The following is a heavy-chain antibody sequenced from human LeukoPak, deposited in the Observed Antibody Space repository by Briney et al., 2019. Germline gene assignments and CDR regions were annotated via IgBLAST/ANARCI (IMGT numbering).Heavy chain of an antibody. D-gene: IGHD4-11*01. CDR2: IYYSGST. J-gene: IGHJ4*02. CDR3: ARSEEYDYRAFDY. Sequence: SETLSLTCAVYGGSFSGYYWSWIRQPPGKGLEWIGYIYYSGSTYYNPSLKSRVTISVDTSKNQFSLKLSSVTAADTAVYYCARSEEYDYRAFDYWGQGTLVTVSS. CDR1: GGSFSGYY. V-gene: IGHV4-30-4*01.